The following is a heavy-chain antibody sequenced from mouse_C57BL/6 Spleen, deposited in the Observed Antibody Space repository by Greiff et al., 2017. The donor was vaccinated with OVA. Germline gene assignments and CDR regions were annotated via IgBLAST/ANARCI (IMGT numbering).Heavy chain of an antibody. Sequence: QVQLQQSGPELVKPGASVKISCKASGYAFSSSWMNWVKQRPGKGLEWIGRIYPGDGDTNYNGKFKGKATLTADKSSSTAYMQLSSLTSEDSAVYFCASKRTFDYWGQGTTITVSS. CDR2: IYPGDGDT. V-gene: IGHV1-82*01. J-gene: IGHJ2*01. CDR1: GYAFSSSW. CDR3: ASKRTFDY.